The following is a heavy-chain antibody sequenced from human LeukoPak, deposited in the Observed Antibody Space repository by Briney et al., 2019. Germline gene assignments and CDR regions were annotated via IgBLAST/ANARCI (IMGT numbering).Heavy chain of an antibody. Sequence: ASVKVSCKASGYTFTSYGISWVRQAPGQGLEWMGWISAYNGDTNYAQKLQGRVTMTTDTSTSTAYMELRSLRSDDTAVYYCAREYDSSPSDYYYYMDVWGKGTTVTVSS. D-gene: IGHD3-22*01. CDR3: AREYDSSPSDYYYYMDV. CDR2: ISAYNGDT. V-gene: IGHV1-18*01. J-gene: IGHJ6*03. CDR1: GYTFTSYG.